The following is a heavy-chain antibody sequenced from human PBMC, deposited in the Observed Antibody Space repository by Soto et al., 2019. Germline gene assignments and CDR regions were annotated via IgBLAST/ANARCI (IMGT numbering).Heavy chain of an antibody. CDR3: NTYYFWSGIVARFDY. D-gene: IGHD3-3*01. Sequence: PGGSLRLSCAASGFTFSNAWINWVRQAPGKGLEWVGRIKRKTDGGTTDFAAPVKGRFATSRDDSKNMVYLQMNSLKTEDTGIYYPNTYYFWSGIVARFDYWGQGTLVTVSS. V-gene: IGHV3-15*07. J-gene: IGHJ4*02. CDR1: GFTFSNAW. CDR2: IKRKTDGGTT.